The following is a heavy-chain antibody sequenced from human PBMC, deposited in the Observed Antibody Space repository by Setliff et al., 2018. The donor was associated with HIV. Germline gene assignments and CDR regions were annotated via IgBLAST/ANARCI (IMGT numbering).Heavy chain of an antibody. CDR3: AQLLLPLGAYNYET. D-gene: IGHD1-1*01. CDR1: GFSLTTSGMC. CDR2: IDWDDDK. J-gene: IGHJ5*02. V-gene: IGHV2-70*11. Sequence: SGPTLVNPTETLTLTCTFSGFSLTTSGMCVTWIRQPPGRALEWLARIDWDDDKYYSTSLKTRLTISRDTSKNQVVLTMTNVDPVDTATYYCAQLLLPLGAYNYETWGQGMLVTVSS.